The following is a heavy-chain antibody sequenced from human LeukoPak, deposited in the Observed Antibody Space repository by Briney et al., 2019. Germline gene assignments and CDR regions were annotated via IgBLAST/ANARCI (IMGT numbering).Heavy chain of an antibody. CDR2: ISGSGGST. V-gene: IGHV3-23*01. J-gene: IGHJ3*02. CDR3: AKIVSQGYYYDHPDAFDI. D-gene: IGHD3-22*01. CDR1: GFTFSSYA. Sequence: GGSLRLSCAASGFTFSSYAMSWVRQAPGKGLEWVSAISGSGGSTYYADSVKGRFTISRDNSKNTLYLQMNSLRAEDTAVYYCAKIVSQGYYYDHPDAFDIWGQGTMVTVSS.